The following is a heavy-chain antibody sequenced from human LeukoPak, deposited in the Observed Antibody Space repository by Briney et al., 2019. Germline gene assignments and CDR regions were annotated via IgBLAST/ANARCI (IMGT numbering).Heavy chain of an antibody. CDR3: AKSDSSGYPVD. V-gene: IGHV3-30*18. J-gene: IGHJ4*02. CDR2: ISYDGNNK. CDR1: GFIFSSYS. D-gene: IGHD3-22*01. Sequence: GGSLRLSCAASGFIFSSYSMNWVRQAPGKGLEWVALISYDGNNKYYGDSVKGRFTVSRVNSKNTLYLQMNSLRAEDTAVYYCAKSDSSGYPVDWGQGTLVTVSS.